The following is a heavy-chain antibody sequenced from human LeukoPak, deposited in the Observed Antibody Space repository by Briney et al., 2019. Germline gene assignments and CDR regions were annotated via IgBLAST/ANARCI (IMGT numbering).Heavy chain of an antibody. CDR1: GGTFSSYA. Sequence: SVKVSCKASGGTFSSYAISWVRQAPGQGLEWMGGIIPIFGTANYAQKFQGRVTITTDESTSTAYMELSSLRSDDTAVYYCAGGGSGTTFSYWGQGTLVTVSS. D-gene: IGHD1-7*01. V-gene: IGHV1-69*05. CDR3: AGGGSGTTFSY. CDR2: IIPIFGTA. J-gene: IGHJ4*02.